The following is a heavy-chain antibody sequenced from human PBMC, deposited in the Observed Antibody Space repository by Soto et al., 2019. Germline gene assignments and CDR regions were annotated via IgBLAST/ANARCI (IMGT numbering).Heavy chain of an antibody. D-gene: IGHD4-17*01. CDR1: GGSLSNYG. Sequence: QVQLVQSGAEVKKPGSSVKVSCKASGGSLSNYGISWVRQAPGQGLAWMGGIIPVFGTANYAQKFQGRVTSTADESTNIVYMDVTSLRSEDTAVYYCARGDATKIVVTTDYAMDVWGQGTTVTVSS. V-gene: IGHV1-69*12. CDR2: IIPVFGTA. CDR3: ARGDATKIVVTTDYAMDV. J-gene: IGHJ6*02.